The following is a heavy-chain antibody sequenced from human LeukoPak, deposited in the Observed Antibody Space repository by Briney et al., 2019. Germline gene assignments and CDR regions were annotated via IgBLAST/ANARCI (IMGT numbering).Heavy chain of an antibody. CDR1: GFTFSSYG. D-gene: IGHD4-17*01. J-gene: IGHJ2*01. CDR2: ISYDGSNK. Sequence: GRSLRLSCAASGFTFSSYGMHWVRQAPGKGLEWVAVISYDGSNKYYADSVKGRFTISRDNSKNTLYLQMNSLRAEDTAVYYCARVHWEHDYGDRAYWYFDLWGRGTLVTVSS. V-gene: IGHV3-30*03. CDR3: ARVHWEHDYGDRAYWYFDL.